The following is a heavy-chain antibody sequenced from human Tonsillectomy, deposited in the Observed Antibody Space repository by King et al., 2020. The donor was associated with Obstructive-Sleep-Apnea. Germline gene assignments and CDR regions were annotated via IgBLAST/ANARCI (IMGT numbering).Heavy chain of an antibody. D-gene: IGHD3/OR15-3a*01. CDR1: GYPITSGYY. V-gene: IGHV4-38-2*02. Sequence: VQLQESGPGLVKPSETLSLTCIVSGYPITSGYYWGWIRQPPGKGLEWIGSIYHSGSTHYNPSLKSRLTISVDTSKNQFSLKLNSVTAADTAGYYCASLPSPGDWLSSHYSYYYGMDVWGQGATVTVSS. J-gene: IGHJ6*02. CDR2: IYHSGST. CDR3: ASLPSPGDWLSSHYSYYYGMDV.